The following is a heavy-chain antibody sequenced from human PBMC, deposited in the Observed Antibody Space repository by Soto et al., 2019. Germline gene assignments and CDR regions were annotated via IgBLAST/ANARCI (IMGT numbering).Heavy chain of an antibody. CDR1: GGSFSSHA. J-gene: IGHJ3*01. Sequence: QVQLVQSGAEVKKPGSSVKVSCKASGGSFSSHAITWVRQAPGQGLEWMGRIIPILGITNYAQKLQTRVTITPDKSTSTAYMDLSSLRSEDTAMYYCSVGEDDVYRYPRDDAFEVWGQGTKVTVSS. CDR2: IIPILGIT. D-gene: IGHD3-16*02. V-gene: IGHV1-69*02. CDR3: SVGEDDVYRYPRDDAFEV.